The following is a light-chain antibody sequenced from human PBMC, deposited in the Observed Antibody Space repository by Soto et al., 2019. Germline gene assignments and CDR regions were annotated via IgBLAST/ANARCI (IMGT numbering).Light chain of an antibody. CDR1: SSDVGGYNY. Sequence: QSALTQPPSASGSLGQSVTISCTGTSSDVGGYNYVSWYQQHPGKAPKLLIYDVSQRPSGVPDRFSGSKSGNTASLTVSGLQAEDETDYYCSSYAGSTNVVFGTGTKLTVL. J-gene: IGLJ2*01. CDR3: SSYAGSTNVV. V-gene: IGLV2-8*01. CDR2: DVS.